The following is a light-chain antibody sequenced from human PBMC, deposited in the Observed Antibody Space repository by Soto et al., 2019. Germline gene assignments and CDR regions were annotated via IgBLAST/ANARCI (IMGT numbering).Light chain of an antibody. V-gene: IGKV3D-15*01. CDR1: QSVSSN. Sequence: EIGLTQSPGTLSLSPGGRATLSCRASQSVSSNLAWYQQKPGQAPRLFIYGASTRATGIPARFSGSGSGTEFTLTISSLQSEDFAVYYCQQYNNWPAITFGQGTRLEIK. CDR3: QQYNNWPAIT. CDR2: GAS. J-gene: IGKJ5*01.